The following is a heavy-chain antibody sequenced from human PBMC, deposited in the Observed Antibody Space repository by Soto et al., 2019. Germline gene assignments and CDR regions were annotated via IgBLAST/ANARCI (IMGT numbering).Heavy chain of an antibody. J-gene: IGHJ6*02. CDR1: GGSISSYY. D-gene: IGHD6-13*01. Sequence: SETLSLTCTVSGGSISSYYWSWIRQPPGKGLEWIGYIYYSGSTNYNPSLKSRVAISVDTSKNQFSLKLSSVTAADTAVYYCARAGGSWSGTYYYYGMDVWGQGTTVTVSS. CDR2: IYYSGST. V-gene: IGHV4-59*01. CDR3: ARAGGSWSGTYYYYGMDV.